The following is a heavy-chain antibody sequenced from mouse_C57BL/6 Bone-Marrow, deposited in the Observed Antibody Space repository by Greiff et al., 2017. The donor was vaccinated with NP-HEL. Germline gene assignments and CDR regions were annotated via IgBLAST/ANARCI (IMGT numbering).Heavy chain of an antibody. CDR2: IRNKANGYTT. CDR3: ASLLLRPYAMDY. J-gene: IGHJ4*01. CDR1: GFTFTDYY. Sequence: EVMLVESGGGLVQPGGSLSLSCAASGFTFTDYYMSWVRQPPGKALEWLGFIRNKANGYTTEYSASVKGRFTISRDNSQSILYLQMNALRAEDSATYYCASLLLRPYAMDYWGQGTSVTVSS. D-gene: IGHD1-1*01. V-gene: IGHV7-3*01.